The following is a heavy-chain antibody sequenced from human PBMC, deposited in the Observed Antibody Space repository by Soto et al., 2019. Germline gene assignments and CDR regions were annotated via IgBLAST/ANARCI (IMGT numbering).Heavy chain of an antibody. Sequence: SETLSLTCAVSSGSISSGGYSWSWIRQPPGKGLEWIGFIYHSGSTYYNPSLKSRVTISVDRSKNQFSLKLSSVTAADTAVYYCARGRGAGWFDPWGQGTLVTFSS. CDR3: ARGRGAGWFDP. D-gene: IGHD1-26*01. J-gene: IGHJ5*02. CDR2: IYHSGST. CDR1: SGSISSGGYS. V-gene: IGHV4-30-2*01.